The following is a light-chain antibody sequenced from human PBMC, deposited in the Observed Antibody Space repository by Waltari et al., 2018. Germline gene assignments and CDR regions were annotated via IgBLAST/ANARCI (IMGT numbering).Light chain of an antibody. J-gene: IGKJ5*01. Sequence: EIVLTQSPGTLSLSPGERATLSCRASQSVRINYLAWYQQKPGQAPRLLIYAASSRATGIPDRFSGSGSGTDFTLSISSLEPEDFAVYYCQQYGDSPVTFGQGTRLEIK. CDR2: AAS. V-gene: IGKV3-20*01. CDR3: QQYGDSPVT. CDR1: QSVRINY.